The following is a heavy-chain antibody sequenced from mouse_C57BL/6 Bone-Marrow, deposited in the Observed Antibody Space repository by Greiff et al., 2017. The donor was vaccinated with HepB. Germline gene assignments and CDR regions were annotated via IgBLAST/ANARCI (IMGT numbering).Heavy chain of an antibody. J-gene: IGHJ4*01. V-gene: IGHV5-6*01. CDR3: ASPRITTVVAFYAMDY. Sequence: EVQGVESGGDLVKPGGSLKLSCAASGFTFSSYGMSWVRQTPDKRLEWVATISSGGSYTYYPDSVKGRFTISRDNAKNTLYLQMSSLKSEDTAMYYCASPRITTVVAFYAMDYWGQGTSVTVSS. D-gene: IGHD1-1*01. CDR1: GFTFSSYG. CDR2: ISSGGSYT.